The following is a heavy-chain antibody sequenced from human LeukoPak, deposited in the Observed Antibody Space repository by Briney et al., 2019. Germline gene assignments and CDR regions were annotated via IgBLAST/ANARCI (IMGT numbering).Heavy chain of an antibody. CDR2: INWNGGST. CDR1: GFTFDDYG. V-gene: IGHV3-20*04. J-gene: IGHJ6*03. Sequence: GGSLRLSCAASGFTFDDYGMSWVRQAPGKGLEWVSGINWNGGSTGYADSVKGRFTISRDNAKNSLYLQTNSLRAEDTALYYCARPGENGGYYSCYMDVWGKGTTVTVSS. CDR3: ARPGENGGYYSCYMDV. D-gene: IGHD7-27*01.